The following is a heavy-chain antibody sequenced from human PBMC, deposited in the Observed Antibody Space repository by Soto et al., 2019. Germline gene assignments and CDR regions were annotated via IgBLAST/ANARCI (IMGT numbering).Heavy chain of an antibody. CDR1: GFTFSTYA. D-gene: IGHD6-19*01. J-gene: IGHJ4*02. V-gene: IGHV3-23*01. CDR3: AKERSSGWSFDY. Sequence: EVQLLESGGGLVQPGGSLRLSCAASGFTFSTYAMNWVRQAPGKGLEWVSGISGSGESTYYADSVKGRFTVSRDNSKNTLYMQMTSLTAEDTAVFYCAKERSSGWSFDYWGQGTLVTVSS. CDR2: ISGSGEST.